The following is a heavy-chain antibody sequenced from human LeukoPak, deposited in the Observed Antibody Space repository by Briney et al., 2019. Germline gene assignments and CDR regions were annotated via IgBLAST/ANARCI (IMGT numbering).Heavy chain of an antibody. V-gene: IGHV3-11*04. J-gene: IGHJ4*02. Sequence: NTGGSLRLSCAASGFTFSDYYMTWIRQAPGKGLEWLSCIRSSGTTIYYADSVKGRLTISRDNAENSLYLQMNSLRAEDTAVYYCARDGYDFWSCYYYFDYWGQGTLVTVSS. D-gene: IGHD3-3*01. CDR2: IRSSGTTI. CDR3: ARDGYDFWSCYYYFDY. CDR1: GFTFSDYY.